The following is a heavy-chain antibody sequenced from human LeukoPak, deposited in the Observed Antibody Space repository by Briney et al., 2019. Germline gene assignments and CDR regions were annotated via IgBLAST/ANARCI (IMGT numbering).Heavy chain of an antibody. CDR3: ARGLTTVTTVFDY. D-gene: IGHD4-17*01. V-gene: IGHV4-34*01. CDR1: GGSFSGYY. Sequence: PSETLSLTCAVYGGSFSGYYWSWIRQPPGKGLEWIGEINHSGNTNYNPSLKSRVTISVDTSKNQFSLKLSSVTAADTAVYYCARGLTTVTTVFDYWGQGTLVTVSS. J-gene: IGHJ4*02. CDR2: INHSGNT.